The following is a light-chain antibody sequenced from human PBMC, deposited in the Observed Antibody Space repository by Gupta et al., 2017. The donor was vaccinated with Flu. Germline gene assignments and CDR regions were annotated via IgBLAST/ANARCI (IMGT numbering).Light chain of an antibody. J-gene: IGKJ3*01. V-gene: IGKV3-20*01. Sequence: VLTQSPGIVSLSPGERATLSCRASQTIRNNYVAWYQQKPGQAPRLLIFEASSTAAGIPDRFSGSGSVTDFTLTITRLESEDFAVYYCQQYGTSPFTFGPGTKVESK. CDR2: EAS. CDR3: QQYGTSPFT. CDR1: QTIRNNY.